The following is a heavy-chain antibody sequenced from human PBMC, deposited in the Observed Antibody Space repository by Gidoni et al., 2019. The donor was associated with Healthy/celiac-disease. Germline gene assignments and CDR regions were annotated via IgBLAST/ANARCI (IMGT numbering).Heavy chain of an antibody. D-gene: IGHD3-16*02. CDR3: AKVSYDYVWGSYRPYYFDY. CDR1: GFTFSSYA. V-gene: IGHV3-23*01. Sequence: EVQLLESGGGLVQPGGSLRLSCAASGFTFSSYAMSWVRQAPGKGLEWVSAISGSGGSTYYADSVKGRFTISRDNSKNTLYLQMNSLRAEDTAVYYCAKVSYDYVWGSYRPYYFDYWGQGTLVTVSS. J-gene: IGHJ4*02. CDR2: ISGSGGST.